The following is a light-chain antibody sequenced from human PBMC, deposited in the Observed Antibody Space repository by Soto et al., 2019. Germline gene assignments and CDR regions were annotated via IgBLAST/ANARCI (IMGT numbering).Light chain of an antibody. V-gene: IGLV2-8*01. J-gene: IGLJ1*01. CDR1: SSDVGGYNY. CDR2: EVS. Sequence: QSALTQPPSASGSPGQSVTISCTGTSSDVGGYNYVSWYQQHPGKAPKLMIYEVSNRPSGVPDRFSGSKSGNTASLTVSGLQAEDEADYYCSSYAGTKHYVFGTGTKVTVL. CDR3: SSYAGTKHYV.